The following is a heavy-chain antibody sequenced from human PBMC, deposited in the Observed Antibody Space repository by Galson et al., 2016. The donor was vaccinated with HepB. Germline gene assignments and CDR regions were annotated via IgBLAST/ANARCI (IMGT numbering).Heavy chain of an antibody. D-gene: IGHD2-2*01. CDR1: GFTFSNAW. Sequence: SLRLSCAGSGFTFSNAWMSWVRQAPGKGLEWVAATSFDGRNKYYADSVKGRFTLSRDNSKNMLYLQMNSLGAEDTAVYYCAKDQFLGVVPAATDYWGQGTLVTVSS. V-gene: IGHV3-30*18. CDR2: TSFDGRNK. J-gene: IGHJ4*02. CDR3: AKDQFLGVVPAATDY.